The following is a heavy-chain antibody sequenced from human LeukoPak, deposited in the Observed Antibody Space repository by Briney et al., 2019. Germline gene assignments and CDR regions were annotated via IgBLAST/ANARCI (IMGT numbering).Heavy chain of an antibody. V-gene: IGHV1-24*01. D-gene: IGHD3-10*01. CDR2: FDPEDGET. CDR1: GYTLTELS. Sequence: ASVRVSCKVSGYTLTELSMHWVRQAPGKGLEWMGGFDPEDGETIYAQKFQGRVTMTEDTSTDTAYMELSSLRSEDTAVYYCATDPLWLGEANPDDGMDVWGQGTTVTVSS. J-gene: IGHJ6*02. CDR3: ATDPLWLGEANPDDGMDV.